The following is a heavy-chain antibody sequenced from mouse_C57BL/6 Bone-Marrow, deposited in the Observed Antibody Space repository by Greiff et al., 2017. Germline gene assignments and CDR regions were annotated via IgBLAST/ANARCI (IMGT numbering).Heavy chain of an antibody. Sequence: QVQLQQSGAELARPGASVKLSCKASGYTFTSYGISWVKQRPGQGLEWIGEIYPGSGNTYYNEKFKGKATLTADKSSSTAYMELRSLTSEDSAVYFCARNDGYQDWCAYWGQGTLVTVSA. V-gene: IGHV1-81*01. CDR2: IYPGSGNT. CDR3: ARNDGYQDWCAY. J-gene: IGHJ3*01. CDR1: GYTFTSYG. D-gene: IGHD2-3*01.